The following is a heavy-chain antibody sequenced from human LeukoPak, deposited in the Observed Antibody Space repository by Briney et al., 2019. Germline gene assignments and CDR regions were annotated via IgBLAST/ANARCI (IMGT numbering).Heavy chain of an antibody. CDR2: IGHSGTT. J-gene: IGHJ4*02. V-gene: IGHV4-39*02. Sequence: SETLSLTCTVSGGSISSGGYYWGWIRQAPGQGLEWIGTIGHSGTTYYNPSLESRLTMSRDTSKNHFSLKLNSVTAADTAVYYCARDRGYSGYDLAYWGQGTLVTVSS. CDR1: GGSISSGGYY. CDR3: ARDRGYSGYDLAY. D-gene: IGHD5-12*01.